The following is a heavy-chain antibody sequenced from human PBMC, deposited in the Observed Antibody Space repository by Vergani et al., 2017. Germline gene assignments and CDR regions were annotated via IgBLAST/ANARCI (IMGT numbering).Heavy chain of an antibody. CDR2: INHSGST. Sequence: QVQLQQWGAGLLKPSETLSLTCAVYGGSFSGYYWSWIRQPPGKGLEWIGEINHSGSTNYNPSLKSRVTISVDTSKNQFSLKLSSVTAADTAVYYCARSSRFGGWHRYCSSTSCYTSRGPNWFDPWGQGTLVTVSS. CDR1: GGSFSGYY. J-gene: IGHJ5*02. CDR3: ARSSRFGGWHRYCSSTSCYTSRGPNWFDP. D-gene: IGHD2-2*02. V-gene: IGHV4-34*01.